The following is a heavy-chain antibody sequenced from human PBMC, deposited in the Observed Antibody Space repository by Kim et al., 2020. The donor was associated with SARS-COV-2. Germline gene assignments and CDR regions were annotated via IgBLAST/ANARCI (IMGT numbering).Heavy chain of an antibody. D-gene: IGHD1-26*01. Sequence: GGSLRLSCAASGFTVSSNYMSWVRQAPGKGLEWVSVIYSGGSTYYADSVKGRFTISRHNSKNTLYLQMNSLRAEDTAVYYCARDLVGATSLDYYYYGMDVWGQGTTVTVSS. CDR2: IYSGGST. V-gene: IGHV3-53*04. J-gene: IGHJ6*02. CDR3: ARDLVGATSLDYYYYGMDV. CDR1: GFTVSSNY.